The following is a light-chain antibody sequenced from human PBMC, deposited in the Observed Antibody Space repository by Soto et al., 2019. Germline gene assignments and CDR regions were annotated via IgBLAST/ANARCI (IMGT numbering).Light chain of an antibody. V-gene: IGLV2-14*03. CDR1: TNDIGGYYF. Sequence: QSVLNQPAPVFGAPGQSITISCPGTTNDIGGYYFVSWYQQHPGKAPKLIIYDVSHRPSGVSTRFSGFKSGNTASLTISGLQAEDDAEYYCSSYRSSHIPFVFVPVTNVTV. CDR3: SSYRSSHIPFV. J-gene: IGLJ1*01. CDR2: DVS.